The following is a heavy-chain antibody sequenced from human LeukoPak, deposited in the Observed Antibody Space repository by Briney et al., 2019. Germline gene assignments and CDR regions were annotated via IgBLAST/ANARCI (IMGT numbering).Heavy chain of an antibody. V-gene: IGHV5-51*01. CDR2: IYPGDSDT. J-gene: IGHJ4*02. CDR1: GYSFSSYW. Sequence: PGESLKISCKGSGYSFSSYWIGWVRQMPGKGPEWMGAIYPGDSDTRYSPSFQGQVTISADKSISTAYLQWSSLKASDSAMYYCARRCSGNCYSFDYWGQGSLVTVSS. D-gene: IGHD2-21*02. CDR3: ARRCSGNCYSFDY.